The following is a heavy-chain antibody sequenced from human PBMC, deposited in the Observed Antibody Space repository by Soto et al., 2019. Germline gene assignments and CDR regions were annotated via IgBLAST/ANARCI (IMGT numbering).Heavy chain of an antibody. CDR3: ARIGLAAGTWWFDP. J-gene: IGHJ5*02. V-gene: IGHV4-34*01. CDR2: INHSGST. D-gene: IGHD6-13*01. Sequence: QVQLQPWGAGLLKPSETLSLTCAVYGGSFSGYYWSWIRQPPGKGLEWIGEINHSGSTNYNPSLKSRVTISVDTSKNQFSLKLSSVTAADTAVYYCARIGLAAGTWWFDPWGQGTLVTVSS. CDR1: GGSFSGYY.